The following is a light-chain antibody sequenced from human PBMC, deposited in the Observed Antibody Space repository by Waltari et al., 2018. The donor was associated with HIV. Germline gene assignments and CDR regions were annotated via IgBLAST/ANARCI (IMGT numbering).Light chain of an antibody. V-gene: IGKV4-1*01. CDR2: WAS. Sequence: DIVMTQSPDSLAVSLGERATINCKASQSILLFSNNKNCLAWFQQKPGQPPKLLIYWASTREIGVPDRFSGSESGTDFTLTISTLQAEDVGVYYCQQYYDIPYTFGQGTKLEIK. CDR1: QSILLFSNNKNC. J-gene: IGKJ2*01. CDR3: QQYYDIPYT.